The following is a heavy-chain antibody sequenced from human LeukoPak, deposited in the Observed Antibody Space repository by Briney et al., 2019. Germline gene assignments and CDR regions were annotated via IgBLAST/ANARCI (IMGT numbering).Heavy chain of an antibody. J-gene: IGHJ4*02. D-gene: IGHD2-15*01. V-gene: IGHV1-2*02. CDR1: GYTFTAYY. Sequence: GASVKVSCKASGYTFTAYYIHWVRQAPGRGLEWMGWINPNSGGTNYAQNFQGRVTMTSDTSTYTTHMELSRLRSDDTAVYYCARSDVVVVTATTHFDYWGQGTLVTVSS. CDR2: INPNSGGT. CDR3: ARSDVVVVTATTHFDY.